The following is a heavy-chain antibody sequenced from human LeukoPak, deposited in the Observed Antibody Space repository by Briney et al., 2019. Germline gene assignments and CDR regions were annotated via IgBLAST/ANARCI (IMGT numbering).Heavy chain of an antibody. CDR3: ASVDYGSGSYLSY. D-gene: IGHD3-10*01. V-gene: IGHV4-31*03. CDR1: GGSISSSSYY. CDR2: IYYSGST. J-gene: IGHJ4*02. Sequence: SETLSLTCTVSGGSISSSSYYWGWIRQPPGKGLEWIGYIYYSGSTYYNPSLRSRVTISVDTSKNQFSLKLSSVTAADTAVYYCASVDYGSGSYLSYWGQGTLVTVSS.